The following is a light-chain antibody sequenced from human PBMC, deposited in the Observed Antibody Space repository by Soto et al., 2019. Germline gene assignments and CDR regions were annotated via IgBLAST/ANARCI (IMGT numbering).Light chain of an antibody. CDR1: SSNIGSNT. Sequence: QAVVTQPPSASGTPGQRVTISCSGSSSNIGSNTVNWYQQLPGTAPKLLIYSNNQRPSGVPDRFSGSKSGTSASLAISGLQSEDEADYYCAAWDASLAGGVFGGGTKLTVL. J-gene: IGLJ3*02. CDR2: SNN. CDR3: AAWDASLAGGV. V-gene: IGLV1-44*01.